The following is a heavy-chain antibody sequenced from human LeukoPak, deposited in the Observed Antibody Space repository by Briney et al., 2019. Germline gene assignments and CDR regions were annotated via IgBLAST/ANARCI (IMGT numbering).Heavy chain of an antibody. J-gene: IGHJ4*02. CDR2: ISYDGSNK. CDR3: ARGTRVQIVMWD. D-gene: IGHD3-16*01. CDR1: GFTFSSYA. Sequence: GGSLRLSCAASGFTFSSYAMHWVRQAPGKGLEWVALISYDGSNKYYADSVKGRFTISRDNSKNTLYLQMNSLRAEDTAVYYCARGTRVQIVMWDWGQGTLVTVSS. V-gene: IGHV3-30*04.